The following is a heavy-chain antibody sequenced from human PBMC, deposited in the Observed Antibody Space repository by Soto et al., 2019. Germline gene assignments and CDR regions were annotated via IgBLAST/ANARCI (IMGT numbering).Heavy chain of an antibody. Sequence: QVYLQESGPGLVKPSGTLSLTCAVSGASVSTPYWWTWVRQPPGKDLEWIGDVYHTGGNNYNPSLMSRVTISLDKSKNQFSLDMISVTAADTAIYYCAYSTGWYHLDVWGQGTMVIVSS. J-gene: IGHJ3*01. V-gene: IGHV4-4*02. CDR3: AYSTGWYHLDV. D-gene: IGHD6-19*01. CDR2: VYHTGGN. CDR1: GASVSTPYW.